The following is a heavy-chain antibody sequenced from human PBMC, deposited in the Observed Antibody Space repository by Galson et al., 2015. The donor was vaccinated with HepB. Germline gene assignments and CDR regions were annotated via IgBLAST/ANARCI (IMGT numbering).Heavy chain of an antibody. CDR2: IYYSGST. D-gene: IGHD5-12*01. J-gene: IGHJ4*02. CDR1: GGSISSGGYY. V-gene: IGHV4-31*03. CDR3: AAASPEGEWLRKALDY. Sequence: TLSLTCTVSGGSISSGGYYWSWIRQHPGKGLEWIGYIYYSGSTYYNPSLKSRVTISVDTSKNQFSLKLSSVTAADTAVYYCAAASPEGEWLRKALDYWGQGTLVTVSS.